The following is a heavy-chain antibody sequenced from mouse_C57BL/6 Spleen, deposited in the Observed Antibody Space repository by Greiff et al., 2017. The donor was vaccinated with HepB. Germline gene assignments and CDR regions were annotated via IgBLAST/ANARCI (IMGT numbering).Heavy chain of an antibody. D-gene: IGHD1-1*01. CDR2: IDPSDSYT. Sequence: QVQLQQSGAELVKPGASVKLSCKASGYTFTSYWMQWVKQRPGQGLEWIGEIDPSDSYTNYNQKFKGKATLTVDTSSSTAYMQLSSLTSEDSAVYYCARAHYYGSSLYYFDYWGQGTTLTVSS. CDR1: GYTFTSYW. J-gene: IGHJ2*01. V-gene: IGHV1-50*01. CDR3: ARAHYYGSSLYYFDY.